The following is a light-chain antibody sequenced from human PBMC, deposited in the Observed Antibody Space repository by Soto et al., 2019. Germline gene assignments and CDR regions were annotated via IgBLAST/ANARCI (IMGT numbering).Light chain of an antibody. CDR1: QSISSW. Sequence: DVQMTQSPSTLSASVGDRVTITCRASQSISSWLAWYQQKPGKAPKLLIHDASSLESGVPSRFSGSGSGTEFTLTISSLQPDDFATYYCQHYNSYSEAFGQGTKVDI. V-gene: IGKV1-5*01. CDR3: QHYNSYSEA. CDR2: DAS. J-gene: IGKJ1*01.